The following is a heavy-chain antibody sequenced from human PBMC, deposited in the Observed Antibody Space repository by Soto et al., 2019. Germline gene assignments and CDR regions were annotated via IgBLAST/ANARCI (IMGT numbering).Heavy chain of an antibody. V-gene: IGHV4-59*08. D-gene: IGHD5-12*01. Sequence: SETLSLTCTVSGGSISSYYWSWIRQPPGKGLEWIGEINYSGSTNYNPSLKSRVTISLDTSKKQFSLKLSSVTAADTAVYYCARHTLATIFDPWGQGTLVTVSS. J-gene: IGHJ5*02. CDR2: INYSGST. CDR1: GGSISSYY. CDR3: ARHTLATIFDP.